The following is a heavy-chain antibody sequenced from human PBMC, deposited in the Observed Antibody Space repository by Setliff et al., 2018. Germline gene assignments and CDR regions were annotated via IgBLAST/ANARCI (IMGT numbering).Heavy chain of an antibody. D-gene: IGHD6-19*01. CDR1: GDSISAAS. V-gene: IGHV4-59*08. CDR2: VYYSRAA. CDR3: ARASSGWYSAYYYYMDV. Sequence: PSETLSLTCNVSGDSISAASIMAWIRQPPGKGLEFIGYVYYSRAAKYDPSLKSRVTMSVDTSKNQFSLNLTSVTAADTAVYYCARASSGWYSAYYYYMDVWGKGTTVTVSS. J-gene: IGHJ6*03.